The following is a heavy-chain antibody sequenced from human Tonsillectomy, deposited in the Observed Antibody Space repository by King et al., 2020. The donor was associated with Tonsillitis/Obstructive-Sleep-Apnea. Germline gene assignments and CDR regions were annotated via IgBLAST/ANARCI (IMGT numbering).Heavy chain of an antibody. CDR3: VYRPAVSHFDY. V-gene: IGHV2-5*02. Sequence: TLKESGPTLVKPPQTLTVTCIFSGFSLSTRGVGVGWIRQPPGKALEWLALIYWDDDKRYRPSLKSRLTITKDTSKNQVVLTMTNMDPVDTATYYCVYRPAVSHFDYWGQGTLVTVSS. J-gene: IGHJ4*02. CDR1: GFSLSTRGVG. CDR2: IYWDDDK.